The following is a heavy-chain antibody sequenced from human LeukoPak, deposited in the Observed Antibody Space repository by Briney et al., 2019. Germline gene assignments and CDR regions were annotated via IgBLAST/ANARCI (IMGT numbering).Heavy chain of an antibody. V-gene: IGHV3-30*18. J-gene: IGHJ4*02. CDR1: GFTFSSYG. CDR2: ISYDGSNK. D-gene: IGHD6-13*01. CDR3: AKGERQQRAYYFDY. Sequence: QAGGSLRLSCAASGFTFSSYGMHWVRQAPGKGLEWVAVISYDGSNKYYADSVKGRFTISRDNSKNTLYLQMNSLRAEDTAVYYCAKGERQQRAYYFDYWGQGTLVTVSS.